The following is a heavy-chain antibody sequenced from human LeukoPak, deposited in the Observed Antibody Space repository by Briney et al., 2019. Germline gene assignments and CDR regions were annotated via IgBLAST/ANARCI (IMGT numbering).Heavy chain of an antibody. Sequence: GASVKVSCKASGYTLRDYYIYWVRQAPGQGLEWLGWLNPHSGGTNYAQKFQGRVTLTSDTSIRTAYMELSLLTSDDTAIYYCARGLRIINGLDVWGQGTTVIVSS. CDR2: LNPHSGGT. CDR3: ARGLRIINGLDV. D-gene: IGHD2-15*01. J-gene: IGHJ6*02. CDR1: GYTLRDYY. V-gene: IGHV1-2*02.